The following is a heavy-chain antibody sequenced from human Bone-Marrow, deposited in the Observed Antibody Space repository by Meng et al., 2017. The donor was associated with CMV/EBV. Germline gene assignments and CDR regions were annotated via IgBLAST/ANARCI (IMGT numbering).Heavy chain of an antibody. V-gene: IGHV3-13*01. J-gene: IGHJ4*02. D-gene: IGHD6-13*01. CDR3: ARDQGPNSSSWYERKLITYYFDY. Sequence: GESLKISCAAPGFTFSSYDMHWVRQATGKGLEWVSAIGTAGDTYYPGSVKGRFTISRENAKNSLYLQMNSLRAEDTAVYYCARDQGPNSSSWYERKLITYYFDYWGQGTLVTVSS. CDR2: IGTAGDT. CDR1: GFTFSSYD.